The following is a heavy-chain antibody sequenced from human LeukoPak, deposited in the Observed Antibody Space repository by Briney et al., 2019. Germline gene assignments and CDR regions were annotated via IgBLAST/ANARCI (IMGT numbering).Heavy chain of an antibody. D-gene: IGHD2-15*01. Sequence: GASVKVSCKASGYTFTSYYMHWVRQAPGQRLEWMGWINAGNGNTKYSQKFQGRVTITRDTSASTAYMELSSLRSEDTAVYYCARDNPLHCSGGSCYSKVFDYWGQGTLVTVSS. CDR2: INAGNGNT. CDR3: ARDNPLHCSGGSCYSKVFDY. V-gene: IGHV1-3*01. J-gene: IGHJ4*02. CDR1: GYTFTSYY.